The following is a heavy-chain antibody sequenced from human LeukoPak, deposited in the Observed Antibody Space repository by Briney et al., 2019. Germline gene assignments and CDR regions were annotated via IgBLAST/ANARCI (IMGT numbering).Heavy chain of an antibody. V-gene: IGHV3-30*02. D-gene: IGHD6-19*01. Sequence: PGGSLRLSCAASGFTFSSYGMHWVRQAPGKGLGWVAFIRYDGSNKYYADSVKGRFTISRDNSKNTLYLQMNSLRAEDTAVYYCAKDHIYSSGWADVDYWGQGTLVTVSS. CDR2: IRYDGSNK. J-gene: IGHJ4*02. CDR3: AKDHIYSSGWADVDY. CDR1: GFTFSSYG.